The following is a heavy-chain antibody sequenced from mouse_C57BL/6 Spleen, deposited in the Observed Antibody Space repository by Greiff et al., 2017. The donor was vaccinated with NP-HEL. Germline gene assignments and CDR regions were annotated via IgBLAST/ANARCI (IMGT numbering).Heavy chain of an antibody. V-gene: IGHV1-7*01. CDR1: GYTFTSYW. CDR2: INPSSGYT. CDR3: ARGDDSGYFDV. D-gene: IGHD2-13*01. J-gene: IGHJ1*03. Sequence: VQLQQSGAELAKPGVSVKLSCKASGYTFTSYWMHWVKQRPGQGLEWIGYINPSSGYTKYNQKFKDKATLTADKSSSTAYMQLSSLAYGDSAVYYCARGDDSGYFDVWGTGTTVTVSS.